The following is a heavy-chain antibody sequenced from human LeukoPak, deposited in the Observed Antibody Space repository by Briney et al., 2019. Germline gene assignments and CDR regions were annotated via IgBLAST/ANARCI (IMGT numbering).Heavy chain of an antibody. J-gene: IGHJ6*03. D-gene: IGHD6-6*01. V-gene: IGHV1-69*13. CDR3: ARDSSSESFYYMDV. Sequence: GASGKVSCKASGGTFSSYAISWVRQAPGQGLEWMGGIIPIFGTANYAQKFQGRVTITADESTSTAYMELSSLRSEDTAIYYCARDSSSESFYYMDVWGKGTTVTVSS. CDR2: IIPIFGTA. CDR1: GGTFSSYA.